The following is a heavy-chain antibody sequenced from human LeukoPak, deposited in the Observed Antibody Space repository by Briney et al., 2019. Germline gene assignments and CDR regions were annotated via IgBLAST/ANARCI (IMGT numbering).Heavy chain of an antibody. CDR1: RFTFSSYG. D-gene: IGHD1-26*01. CDR2: INWNGGST. V-gene: IGHV3-20*04. CDR3: AREGRSGATPFDY. Sequence: PGGSLRLSCAASRFTFSSYGMHWVRQAPGKGLEWVSGINWNGGSTGYADSVKGRFTISRDNAKNSLYLQMNSLRAEDTALYYCAREGRSGATPFDYWGQGTLVTVSS. J-gene: IGHJ4*02.